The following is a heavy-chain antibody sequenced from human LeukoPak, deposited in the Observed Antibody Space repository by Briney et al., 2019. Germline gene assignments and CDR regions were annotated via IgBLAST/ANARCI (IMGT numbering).Heavy chain of an antibody. D-gene: IGHD6-13*01. CDR2: INHSGST. J-gene: IGHJ4*02. V-gene: IGHV4-34*01. Sequence: PSETLSLTCAVYGGSFSGYYWSWIRQPPGKGLEWIGEINHSGSTNYNPSLKSRVTISVDTSKNQFSLKLSSMTAADTAVYYCAREAGSSSWLDHWGQGTLVTVSS. CDR1: GGSFSGYY. CDR3: AREAGSSSWLDH.